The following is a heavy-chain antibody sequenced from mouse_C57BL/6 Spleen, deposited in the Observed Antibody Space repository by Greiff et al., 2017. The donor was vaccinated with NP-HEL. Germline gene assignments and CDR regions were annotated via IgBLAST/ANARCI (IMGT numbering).Heavy chain of an antibody. CDR3: ARDGTTVVPYFDY. CDR2: ISDGGSYT. Sequence: EVMLVESGGGLVKPGGSLKLSCAASGFTFSSYAMSWVRQTPEKRLEWVATISDGGSYTYYPDNVKGRFTISRDNAKNNLYLQMSHLKSEDTAMYYCARDGTTVVPYFDYWGQGTTLTVSS. V-gene: IGHV5-4*01. J-gene: IGHJ2*01. CDR1: GFTFSSYA. D-gene: IGHD1-1*01.